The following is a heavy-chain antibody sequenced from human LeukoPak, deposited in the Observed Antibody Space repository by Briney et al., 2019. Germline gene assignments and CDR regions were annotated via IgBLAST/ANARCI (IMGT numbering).Heavy chain of an antibody. CDR2: IRTKANSYAT. J-gene: IGHJ4*02. Sequence: PGGSLRLSCAGSGFTFSGSAMHWVRQASGRGLEWICHIRTKANSYATAYTESVRGRFTISRDDSTNTAYLQMNSLKIEDTAIYYCTRLGEYASLSGDYWGQGTMVTVSS. CDR1: GFTFSGSA. D-gene: IGHD2-2*01. V-gene: IGHV3-73*01. CDR3: TRLGEYASLSGDY.